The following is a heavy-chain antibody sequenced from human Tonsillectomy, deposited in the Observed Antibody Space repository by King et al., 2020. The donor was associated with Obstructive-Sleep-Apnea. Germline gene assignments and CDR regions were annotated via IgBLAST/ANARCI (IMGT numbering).Heavy chain of an antibody. CDR3: ARDTYCSDYDILTGKFDY. Sequence: QLQESGPRLVKPSETLSLTCTVSGGSISSSSYYWGWIRQPPGKGLEWIGNVYYSGSTYYNPSLKSRVTMSVNTSKNQFSLNLSSVTAADTAVYYCARDTYCSDYDILTGKFDYWGQGTLVTVSS. D-gene: IGHD3-9*01. J-gene: IGHJ4*02. V-gene: IGHV4-39*07. CDR2: VYYSGST. CDR1: GGSISSSSYY.